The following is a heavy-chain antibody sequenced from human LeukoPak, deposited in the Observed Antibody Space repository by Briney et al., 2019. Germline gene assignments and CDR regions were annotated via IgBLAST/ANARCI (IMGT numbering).Heavy chain of an antibody. CDR2: IYYTGNT. V-gene: IGHV4-59*01. Sequence: SSETLSLTCTVSGGSISNYYWNWIGQPPGKGLEWIGYIYYTGNTNYNPSLKSRVTISVDTSKNQFSLKLSSVTAADTAVYYCARDRLQLQSWGQGTLVTVSS. D-gene: IGHD1-1*01. J-gene: IGHJ5*02. CDR1: GGSISNYY. CDR3: ARDRLQLQS.